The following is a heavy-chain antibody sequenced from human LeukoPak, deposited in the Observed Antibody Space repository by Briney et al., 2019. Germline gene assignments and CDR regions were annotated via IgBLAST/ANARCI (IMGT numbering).Heavy chain of an antibody. CDR3: AKELGD. CDR1: GFTFSSYG. CDR2: ISYDGSNK. Sequence: GGSLRLSCAASGFTFSSYGMHWVRQAPGKGLEWVAVISYDGSNKYYADSVKGRFTISRDNSKNTPYLQMNSLRAEDTAVYYCAKELGDWGQGALVTVSS. D-gene: IGHD3-10*01. J-gene: IGHJ4*02. V-gene: IGHV3-30*18.